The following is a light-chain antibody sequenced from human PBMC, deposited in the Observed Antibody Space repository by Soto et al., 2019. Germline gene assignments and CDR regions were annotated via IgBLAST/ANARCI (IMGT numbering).Light chain of an antibody. V-gene: IGLV2-14*01. CDR3: TSYTSGTYV. J-gene: IGLJ1*01. Sequence: QSALTQPASVSGSPGQSIAISCTGTSSDVGTYNYVSWYQQHPGKAPKLMIFEVSNRPSGVSDRFSGSKSVNTASLTISGVQAEDEADYYCTSYTSGTYVFGTGTKVTVL. CDR2: EVS. CDR1: SSDVGTYNY.